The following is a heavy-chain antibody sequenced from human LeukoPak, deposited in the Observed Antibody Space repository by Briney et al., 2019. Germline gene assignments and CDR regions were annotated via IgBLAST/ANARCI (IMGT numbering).Heavy chain of an antibody. CDR2: MRYDGSNK. V-gene: IGHV3-30*02. CDR1: GFTFSSYG. Sequence: GGSLRLSCAASGFTFSSYGMHWVRQAPGKGLEWVAFMRYDGSNKYYADSVKGRFTISRDNSKNTLYLQMNSLRAEDTAVYYCAKDPQKKSHNLCFTHVWGERPPVTASS. D-gene: IGHD1-1*01. J-gene: IGHJ6*01. CDR3: AKDPQKKSHNLCFTHV.